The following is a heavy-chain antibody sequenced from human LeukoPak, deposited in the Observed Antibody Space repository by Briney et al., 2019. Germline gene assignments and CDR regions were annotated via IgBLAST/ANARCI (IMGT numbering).Heavy chain of an antibody. J-gene: IGHJ4*02. CDR1: GGTFSSYA. CDR2: IIPIFGTA. D-gene: IGHD3-3*01. Sequence: ASVKVSCKASGGTFSSYAISWVRQAPGQGLEWMGGIIPIFGTANYAQKFQCRVTITADESTSTAYMELSSLRSDDTAVYYCARAGAYDFWSGYLDSFDYWGQGTLVTVSS. V-gene: IGHV1-69*01. CDR3: ARAGAYDFWSGYLDSFDY.